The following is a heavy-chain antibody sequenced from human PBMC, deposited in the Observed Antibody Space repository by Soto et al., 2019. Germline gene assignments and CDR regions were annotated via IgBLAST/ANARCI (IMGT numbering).Heavy chain of an antibody. J-gene: IGHJ5*02. D-gene: IGHD4-17*01. CDR3: ARDKNYGGRGWFDP. Sequence: LSLTCTVSGGSIGVANYYWSWIRQHPGKGLEWIGYIYYTGSTYYNPSLKSRVTLSIDTSKNQFSLRLNSVTAADTAVYYCARDKNYGGRGWFDPWGQGSLVTVSS. CDR1: GGSIGVANYY. CDR2: IYYTGST. V-gene: IGHV4-31*03.